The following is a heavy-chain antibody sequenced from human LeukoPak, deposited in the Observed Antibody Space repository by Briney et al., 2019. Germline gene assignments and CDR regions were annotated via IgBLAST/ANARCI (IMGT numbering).Heavy chain of an antibody. CDR3: ARGGSGSHFNGNEY. V-gene: IGHV3-74*01. CDR2: ISSDGRST. CDR1: GFTFSNYW. D-gene: IGHD3-10*01. J-gene: IGHJ4*02. Sequence: GGSLRLSCGASGFTFSNYWMHWVRQAPGKGLVWVSRISSDGRSTDYADSVKGRFTISGDNARNTLYLQMNSLRAEDTAVYYCARGGSGSHFNGNEYWGQGALVTDSS.